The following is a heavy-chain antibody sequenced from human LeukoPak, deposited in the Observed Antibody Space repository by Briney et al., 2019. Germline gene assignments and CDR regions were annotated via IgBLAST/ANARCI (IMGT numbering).Heavy chain of an antibody. CDR2: VYYSGST. CDR3: ARGGWYTWFVP. J-gene: IGHJ5*02. D-gene: IGHD6-19*01. CDR1: RGSISSFY. V-gene: IGHV4-59*08. Sequence: SETLSLTRTVSRGSISSFYWSWIRQAPGKGLEWIGHVYYSGSTYYNPPLKSRVTMSLDTSKNQFSLKLSSVTAADTAVYYCARGGWYTWFVPWGQGTLVTVSS.